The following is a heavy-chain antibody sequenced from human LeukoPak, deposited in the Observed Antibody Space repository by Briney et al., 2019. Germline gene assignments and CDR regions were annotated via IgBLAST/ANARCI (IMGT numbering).Heavy chain of an antibody. V-gene: IGHV3-23*01. CDR2: IGTSGANT. J-gene: IGHJ3*02. CDR1: GFTFNNYG. Sequence: GGSLRLSCAASGFTFNNYGMGWVRQTPGKGLEWVATIGTSGANTYHADSVKGRFTISRDNAKNSLYLQMNSLRAEDTALYYCAKDLYSSGWYLGVHAFDIWGQGTMVTVSS. CDR3: AKDLYSSGWYLGVHAFDI. D-gene: IGHD6-19*01.